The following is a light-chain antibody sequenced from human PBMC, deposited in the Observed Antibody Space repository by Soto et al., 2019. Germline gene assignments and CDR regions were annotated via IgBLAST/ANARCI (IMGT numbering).Light chain of an antibody. CDR1: SSNIGSKT. V-gene: IGLV1-44*01. J-gene: IGLJ2*01. Sequence: QSVLTQPPSASGTPGQRVTISCSGSSSNIGSKTVNWYQQLPGTAPKLLIYSNNQRPSGVPDRFSGSKSGTSASLAISGLQSEDEADYYCAACYDSLNRDLVFGGGTKLTVL. CDR2: SNN. CDR3: AACYDSLNRDLV.